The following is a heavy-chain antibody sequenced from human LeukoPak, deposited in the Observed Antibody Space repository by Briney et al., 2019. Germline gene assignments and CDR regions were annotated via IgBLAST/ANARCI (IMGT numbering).Heavy chain of an antibody. CDR2: IYYSGST. CDR3: ARGDFCSSSSCYLRPMDV. J-gene: IGHJ6*03. Sequence: SVTLSLTRTVSGGCISDYFWSWIRQPAGKGPEWIGYIYYSGSTTYNPSLKSRVTMSVDTAKNQFSLKLRSVTAAHTAIYYCARGDFCSSSSCYLRPMDVWGKGTTVTVSS. D-gene: IGHD2-2*01. CDR1: GGCISDYF. V-gene: IGHV4-59*07.